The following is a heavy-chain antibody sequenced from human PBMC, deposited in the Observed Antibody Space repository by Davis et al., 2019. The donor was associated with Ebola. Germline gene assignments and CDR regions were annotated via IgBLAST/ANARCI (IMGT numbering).Heavy chain of an antibody. J-gene: IGHJ4*02. CDR1: GFTFSSYS. Sequence: GESLKISCAASGFTFSSYSMSWVRQAPGKGLEWVSVIYSGGSTYYADSVKGQFTISRDNSKNTLYLQMNSLRAEDTAVYYCARDQDYGDWYYFDYWGQGTLVTVSS. CDR3: ARDQDYGDWYYFDY. CDR2: IYSGGST. D-gene: IGHD4-17*01. V-gene: IGHV3-53*01.